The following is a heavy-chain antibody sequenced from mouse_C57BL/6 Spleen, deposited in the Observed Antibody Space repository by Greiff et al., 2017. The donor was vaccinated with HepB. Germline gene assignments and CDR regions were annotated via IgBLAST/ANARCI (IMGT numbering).Heavy chain of an antibody. CDR1: GYTFTSYW. CDR3: ARSGYDGYWYFDV. V-gene: IGHV1-64*01. J-gene: IGHJ1*03. CDR2: IHPNSGGT. D-gene: IGHD2-14*01. Sequence: QVQLQQPGAELVKPGASVKLSCKASGYTFTSYWMHWVKQRPGQGLEWIGMIHPNSGGTNYNEKFKSKATLTVDKSSSTAYMQLSSLTSEDSAVYYCARSGYDGYWYFDVWGTGTTVTVSS.